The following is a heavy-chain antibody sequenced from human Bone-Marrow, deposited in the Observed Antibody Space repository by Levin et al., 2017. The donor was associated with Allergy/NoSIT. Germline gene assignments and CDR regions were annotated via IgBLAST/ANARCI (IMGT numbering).Heavy chain of an antibody. Sequence: KSSETLSLTCTVSGESVSSSGFYWTWIRQYPGTGLEWIGHIYYPGNTSYNPSLKSRVSISEDRSKNQFSLKQDSVTAADTAVYYCARESVYYGSGSWIDCWGQGTLVTVSS. D-gene: IGHD3-10*01. CDR1: GESVSSSGFY. CDR3: ARESVYYGSGSWIDC. J-gene: IGHJ4*02. V-gene: IGHV4-31*02. CDR2: IYYPGNT.